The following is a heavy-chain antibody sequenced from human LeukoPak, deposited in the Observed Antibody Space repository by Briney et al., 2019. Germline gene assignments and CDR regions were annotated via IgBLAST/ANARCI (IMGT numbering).Heavy chain of an antibody. CDR2: IGSSGSGDNT. J-gene: IGHJ4*02. V-gene: IGHV3-23*01. Sequence: PGGSLRLSCAASGVTLSAYAMSWARQAPGKGLEWVSGIGSSGSGDNTYYADSVKGRFTISRDNSKNTLYLQMNSLRAEDTAVYYCARDRRNYYDMWGQGTLVTVSS. CDR1: GVTLSAYA. CDR3: ARDRRNYYDM. D-gene: IGHD3-22*01.